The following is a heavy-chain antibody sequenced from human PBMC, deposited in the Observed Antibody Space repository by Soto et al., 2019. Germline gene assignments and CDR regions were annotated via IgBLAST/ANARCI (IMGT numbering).Heavy chain of an antibody. Sequence: SATLSLTFPISCASILSSRSYWGWIRQPPGKGLEWIGSIYYSGSTYYNPSLKSRVTISVDTSKNQFSLKLSSVTAADTAVYYCARKVYYYGMDVWGQGTTVS. V-gene: IGHV4-39*01. CDR2: IYYSGST. J-gene: IGHJ6*02. CDR3: ARKVYYYGMDV. CDR1: CASILSSRSY.